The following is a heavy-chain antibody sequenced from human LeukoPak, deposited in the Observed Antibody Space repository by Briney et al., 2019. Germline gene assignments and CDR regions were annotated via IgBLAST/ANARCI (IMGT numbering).Heavy chain of an antibody. CDR1: GYTFTSNY. CDR3: ARDQEGFDY. Sequence: ASVKVSCMASGYTFTSNYIQWVRQAPGQGLEWMGMIYPRDGSTSYAQKFQGRVTVTRDTSTSTVHMELTGLRSEDTAVYYCARDQEGFDYWGQGTLVTVSS. CDR2: IYPRDGST. J-gene: IGHJ4*02. V-gene: IGHV1-46*01.